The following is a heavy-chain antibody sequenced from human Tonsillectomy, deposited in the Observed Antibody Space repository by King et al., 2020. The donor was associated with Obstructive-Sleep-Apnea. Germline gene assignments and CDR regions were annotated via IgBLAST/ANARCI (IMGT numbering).Heavy chain of an antibody. CDR1: GFFFSSSA. Sequence: DVQLVESGGDLVQPGGSLRLSCAASGFFFSSSAMTWFRQAPGKGLEWVSGISGGRSSTYYADSVKGRFTISRDNSKNTLYLQMNSLRDEDTAVYYCAKGYSSIWYDYFDYWGQGTLVTVSS. J-gene: IGHJ4*02. CDR3: AKGYSSIWYDYFDY. D-gene: IGHD6-13*01. CDR2: ISGGRSST. V-gene: IGHV3-23*04.